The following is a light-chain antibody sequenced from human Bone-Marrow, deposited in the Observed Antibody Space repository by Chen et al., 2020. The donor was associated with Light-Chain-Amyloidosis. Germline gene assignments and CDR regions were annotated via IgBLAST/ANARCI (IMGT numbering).Light chain of an antibody. Sequence: DLVMTQSPDSLTVSLGERATINCKSSQTLLYSGNNKDYLAWYQQKPGQPPKLLFYWSSIREYGVPDRFIGSGSGTDFTLTITSLQAEDVAVYYCQQYSTLPWTFGQGTTVEI. J-gene: IGKJ1*01. CDR1: QTLLYSGNNKDY. CDR3: QQYSTLPWT. V-gene: IGKV4-1*01. CDR2: WSS.